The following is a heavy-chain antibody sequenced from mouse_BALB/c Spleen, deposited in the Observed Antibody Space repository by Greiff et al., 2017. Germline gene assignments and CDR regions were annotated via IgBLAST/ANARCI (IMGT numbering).Heavy chain of an antibody. CDR1: GYTFTSYW. CDR2: IYPSDSYT. CDR3: TREGVLSYYFDY. J-gene: IGHJ2*01. V-gene: IGHV1-69*02. Sequence: QVQLQQPGAELVRPGASVKLSCKASGYTFTSYWINWVKQRPGQGLEWIGNIYPSDSYTNYNQKFKDKATLTVDKSSSTAYMQLSSPTSEDSAVYYGTREGVLSYYFDYWGQGTTLTVSS.